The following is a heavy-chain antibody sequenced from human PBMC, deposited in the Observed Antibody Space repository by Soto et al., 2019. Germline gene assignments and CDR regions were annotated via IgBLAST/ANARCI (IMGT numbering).Heavy chain of an antibody. D-gene: IGHD6-13*01. CDR3: ARERSAAGTGWFDP. CDR2: MNPNSGNT. J-gene: IGHJ5*02. CDR1: GYTFTSYD. Sequence: QVQLVQSGAEVKKPGASVKVSCKASGYTFTSYDINWVRQATGQGIEWMGWMNPNSGNTGYAQKFQGRVTMTRNTSISTAYMDLSSLRSEDTAVYYCARERSAAGTGWFDPWGQGTLVTVSS. V-gene: IGHV1-8*01.